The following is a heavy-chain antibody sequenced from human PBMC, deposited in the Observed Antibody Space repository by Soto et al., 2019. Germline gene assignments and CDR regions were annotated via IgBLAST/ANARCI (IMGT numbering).Heavy chain of an antibody. J-gene: IGHJ4*02. CDR2: INPSGGNT. V-gene: IGHV1-46*03. CDR1: GYTFTNNY. D-gene: IGHD3-9*01. CDR3: ARIYGTYYDIWTGLWGGHFDY. Sequence: QVQLVQSGAEEKKPGASVKVSCKASGYTFTNNYVVWVRQAPGPGLEWMGIINPSGGNTIYAQKFQDRVTMTRDTSTSTIYIELSSLRSEDTAVFYCARIYGTYYDIWTGLWGGHFDYWGQGTQVTVSS.